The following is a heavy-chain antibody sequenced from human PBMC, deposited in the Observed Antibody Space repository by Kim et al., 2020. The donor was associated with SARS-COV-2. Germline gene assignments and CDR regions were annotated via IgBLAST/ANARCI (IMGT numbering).Heavy chain of an antibody. D-gene: IGHD4-17*01. CDR1: GFTFSSYA. J-gene: IGHJ5*02. CDR3: AKDPTYGDYGAQDWFDP. Sequence: GGSLRLSCASSGFTFSSYAMSWVRQAPGKGLEWVSAISGSGGSTYYADSVKGRFTISRDNSKNTLYLQMNSLRAEDTAVYYCAKDPTYGDYGAQDWFDPWGQGTLVTVSS. V-gene: IGHV3-23*01. CDR2: ISGSGGST.